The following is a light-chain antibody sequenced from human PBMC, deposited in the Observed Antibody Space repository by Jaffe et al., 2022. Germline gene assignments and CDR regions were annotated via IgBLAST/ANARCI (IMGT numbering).Light chain of an antibody. V-gene: IGLV2-23*02. J-gene: IGLJ1*01. CDR1: SSDVGSYNF. CDR3: CSYAGRSTFYV. CDR2: EVS. Sequence: QSALTQPASVSGSPGQSITISCTGTSSDVGSYNFVSWYQQHPGKAPKLMIYEVSKRPSGVSDRFSGSKSANTASLTISGLQAEDEADYYCCSYAGRSTFYVFGTGTKVTVL.